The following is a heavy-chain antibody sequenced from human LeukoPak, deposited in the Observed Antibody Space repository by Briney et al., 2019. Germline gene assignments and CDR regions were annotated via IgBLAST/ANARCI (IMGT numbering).Heavy chain of an antibody. CDR1: GGSISSYY. Sequence: SETLSLTCTVSGGSISSYYWSWIRQPPGKGLEWIGYIYYSGSTNYNPSLKSRVTISVDTSKNQFPLKLSSVTAADTAVYYCARDLGSGYYIDYWGQGTLVTVSS. CDR2: IYYSGST. J-gene: IGHJ4*02. CDR3: ARDLGSGYYIDY. V-gene: IGHV4-59*12. D-gene: IGHD3-3*01.